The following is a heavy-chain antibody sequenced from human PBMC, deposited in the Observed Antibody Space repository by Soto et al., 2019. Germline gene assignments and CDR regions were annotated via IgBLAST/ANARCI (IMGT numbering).Heavy chain of an antibody. D-gene: IGHD4-17*01. CDR2: INHSGST. Sequence: PSETLSLTCAVYGGSFSGYYWSWIRQPPGKGLEWIGEINHSGSTNYNPSLKSRVTISVDTSKNQFSLKLSSVTAADTAVYYCARVVEPTDYGDSDWRFDLWGQGTLVTVSS. J-gene: IGHJ5*02. V-gene: IGHV4-34*01. CDR1: GGSFSGYY. CDR3: ARVVEPTDYGDSDWRFDL.